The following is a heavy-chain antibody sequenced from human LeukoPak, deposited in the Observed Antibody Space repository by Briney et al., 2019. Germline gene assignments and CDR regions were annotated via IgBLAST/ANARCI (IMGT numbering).Heavy chain of an antibody. CDR1: GFIFSNYG. CDR3: AKDRDGGSTTTAKGFDY. CDR2: ISTSGGRT. V-gene: IGHV3-23*01. Sequence: GGSLRLSCAASGFIFSNYGMSWARQAPGKGLEWVSGISTSGGRTYYADSVKGRFTMSRDNSKNTLYLQMNSLRAEDTAIYYCAKDRDGGSTTTAKGFDYWAQGTLVTVSS. J-gene: IGHJ4*02. D-gene: IGHD2/OR15-2a*01.